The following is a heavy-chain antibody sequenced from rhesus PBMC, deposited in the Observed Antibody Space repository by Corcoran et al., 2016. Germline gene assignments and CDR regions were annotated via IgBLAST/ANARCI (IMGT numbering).Heavy chain of an antibody. D-gene: IGHD3-22*01. CDR3: TRGGEWSDYYDRYFDY. V-gene: IGHV3-11*01. CDR2: IYGSTM. CDR1: GFTVSSHW. Sequence: EVQLAESGGGLVQPGGSLRLSCVASGFTVSSHWMSWVRQAPGKGLEWLSDIYGSTMCYGDSVKGRFTVPRDNAENSLYLQMNSLRAEDTAVYYCTRGGEWSDYYDRYFDYWGQGVLVTVSS. J-gene: IGHJ4*01.